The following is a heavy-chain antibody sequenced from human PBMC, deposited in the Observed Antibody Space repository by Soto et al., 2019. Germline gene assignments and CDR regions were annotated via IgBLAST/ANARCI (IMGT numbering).Heavy chain of an antibody. CDR2: IFYDGYT. J-gene: IGHJ4*02. V-gene: IGHV4-39*01. Sequence: SETLSLTCTVSGDSISDSPYFWGWIRQPPGKRLEWIGSIFYDGYTLYTPSLKSRVTISVDTSKNQFSLKLSSVTAADTAVYYCARHGMDYYDSSGYYYSPYYFDYWGQGTLVTVSS. D-gene: IGHD3-22*01. CDR1: GDSISDSPYF. CDR3: ARHGMDYYDSSGYYYSPYYFDY.